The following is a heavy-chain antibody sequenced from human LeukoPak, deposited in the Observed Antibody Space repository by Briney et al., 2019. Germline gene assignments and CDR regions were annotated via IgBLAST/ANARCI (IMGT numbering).Heavy chain of an antibody. D-gene: IGHD3-22*01. CDR3: ARDHPHYYYDSSGYFDY. V-gene: IGHV4-30-4*08. CDR2: IYYSGST. CDR1: GGSISSGDYY. J-gene: IGHJ4*02. Sequence: SETLSLTCTVSGGSISSGDYYWSWIRQPPGKGLEWIGYIYYSGSTYYNPSLKSRVTISVDTSKNQFSLKLSSVTAADTAVYYCARDHPHYYYDSSGYFDYWGQGTLVTVSS.